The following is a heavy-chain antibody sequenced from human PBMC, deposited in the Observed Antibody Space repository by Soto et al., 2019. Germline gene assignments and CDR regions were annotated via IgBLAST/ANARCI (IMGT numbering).Heavy chain of an antibody. J-gene: IGHJ6*02. CDR1: GCTFSSYA. Sequence: QVQLVQSGAEVKKPGSSVKVSCKASGCTFSSYAISWVRQAPGQGLEWMGGIIPILGTANYAQKFQGRVTMTADESTSTAYMELSSLRSEDTAVYYCAREKGSNYYYYGMDVWGQGTTVTVSS. CDR2: IIPILGTA. CDR3: AREKGSNYYYYGMDV. V-gene: IGHV1-69*01.